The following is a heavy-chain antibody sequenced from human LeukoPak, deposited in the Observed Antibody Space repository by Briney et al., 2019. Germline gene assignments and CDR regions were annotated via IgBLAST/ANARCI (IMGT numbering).Heavy chain of an antibody. CDR2: ISYDGSNK. CDR1: GFTFSSYG. D-gene: IGHD1-26*01. Sequence: GGSLRLSCAASGFTFSSYGMHWVRQAPGKGLEWVVVISYDGSNKYYADSVKGRFTISRDNSKNTLYLQMNSLRAEDTAVYYCAKTIVGASPADYFDYWGQGTLVTVSS. J-gene: IGHJ4*02. V-gene: IGHV3-30*18. CDR3: AKTIVGASPADYFDY.